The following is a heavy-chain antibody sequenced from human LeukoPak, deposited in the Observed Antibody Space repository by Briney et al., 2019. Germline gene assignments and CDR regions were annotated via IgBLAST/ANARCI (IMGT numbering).Heavy chain of an antibody. CDR1: GGTFSSYA. CDR3: ARERLDYYPHDAFDI. CDR2: IIPIFGTA. V-gene: IGHV1-69*13. D-gene: IGHD3-10*01. J-gene: IGHJ3*02. Sequence: ASVKVSCEASGGTFSSYAISWVRQAPGQGLEWMGGIIPIFGTANYAQKFQGRVTITADESTSTAYMELSSLTSEDTAVYYCARERLDYYPHDAFDIWGQGTMVTVSS.